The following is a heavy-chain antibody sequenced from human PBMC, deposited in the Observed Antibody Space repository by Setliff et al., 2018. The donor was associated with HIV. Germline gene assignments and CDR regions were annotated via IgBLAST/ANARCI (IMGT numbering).Heavy chain of an antibody. D-gene: IGHD6-6*01. J-gene: IGHJ4*02. V-gene: IGHV4-59*11. Sequence: LSLTCTVSGGSISNQYWSWIRQPQGKGLEWIGYIYYSGTTHYNPSLKSRVAMSVDTSKNQFSLYPTSVTPADTAVYYCARLRVSSSSQTFDHWGQGILVT. CDR3: ARLRVSSSSQTFDH. CDR2: IYYSGTT. CDR1: GGSISNQY.